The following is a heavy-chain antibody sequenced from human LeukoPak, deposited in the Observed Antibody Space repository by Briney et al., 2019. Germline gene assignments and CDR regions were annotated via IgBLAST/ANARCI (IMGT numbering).Heavy chain of an antibody. J-gene: IGHJ4*02. CDR2: IYYSGST. Sequence: RSSETLSLTCTVSGGSISSSSYYWGWIRQPPGKGLEWIGSIYYSGSTYYNPSLKSRVTISVDTSKNQFSLKLSSVTAADTAVYYCARLRSSSWFDYWGQGTLVTVSS. D-gene: IGHD6-13*01. CDR1: GGSISSSSYY. CDR3: ARLRSSSWFDY. V-gene: IGHV4-39*01.